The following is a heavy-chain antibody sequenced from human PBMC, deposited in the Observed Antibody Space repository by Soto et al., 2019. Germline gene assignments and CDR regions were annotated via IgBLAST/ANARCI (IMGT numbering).Heavy chain of an antibody. J-gene: IGHJ4*02. V-gene: IGHV2-5*02. CDR1: GFSLSTSVG. CDR2: IYRDDDK. Sequence: QITLKESGPTLVKPTQTVTLTCTFSGFSLSTSVGVGWIRQPPGKALEWLVVIYRDDDKRYSPSLKSRLTITKHTSKNQVVLTMTNMDPVDTATYSCAHISVYDPYFAYWGQGTLVTVSS. D-gene: IGHD5-12*01. CDR3: AHISVYDPYFAY.